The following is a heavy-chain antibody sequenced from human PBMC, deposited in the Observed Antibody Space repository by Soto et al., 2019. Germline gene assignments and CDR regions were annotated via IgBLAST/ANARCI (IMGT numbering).Heavy chain of an antibody. CDR3: ARVPSSKYGNWFDP. D-gene: IGHD6-13*01. V-gene: IGHV4-59*01. Sequence: SETLSLTWTVSGGSISRYYWGWIRQPPGKGLEWIGYIYYSGSSNYNPSLKSRVTISLDTSKNQFSLKLTSVTAADTAVYYCARVPSSKYGNWFDPWGQGTLVTVS. CDR1: GGSISRYY. CDR2: IYYSGSS. J-gene: IGHJ5*02.